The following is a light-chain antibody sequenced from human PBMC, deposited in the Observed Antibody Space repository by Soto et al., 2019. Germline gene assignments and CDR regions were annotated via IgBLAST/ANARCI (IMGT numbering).Light chain of an antibody. V-gene: IGLV2-8*01. Sequence: QSALTQPPSASGSPGQSVTISCTGTSSDVGAYNFVSWYQQHPGSAPKLMIFGVSERPSGVPDRFSGSKSGNTASLTVSGVQAEDEADYYCTSYAGDNSLWVFGGGTKVTVL. CDR3: TSYAGDNSLWV. J-gene: IGLJ3*02. CDR2: GVS. CDR1: SSDVGAYNF.